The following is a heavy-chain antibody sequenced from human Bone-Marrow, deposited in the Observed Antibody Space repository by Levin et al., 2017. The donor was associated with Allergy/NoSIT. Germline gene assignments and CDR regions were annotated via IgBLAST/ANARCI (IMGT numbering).Heavy chain of an antibody. V-gene: IGHV3-21*01. J-gene: IGHJ4*02. Sequence: KSGGSLRLSCAASGFTFSSYSMNWVRQAPGKGLEWVSSIGSSSSYIYYADSVKGRFTISRDNAKNSLYLQMNSLRAEDTAVYYCARDAGQWLVNFDYWGQGTLVTVSS. CDR3: ARDAGQWLVNFDY. CDR2: IGSSSSYI. CDR1: GFTFSSYS. D-gene: IGHD6-19*01.